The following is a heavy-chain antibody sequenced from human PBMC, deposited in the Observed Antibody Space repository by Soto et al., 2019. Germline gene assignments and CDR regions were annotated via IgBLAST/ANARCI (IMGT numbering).Heavy chain of an antibody. Sequence: EVQLLESGGGLVQPGGSLRLSCAASGFNFSSYAMSWVRQAPGKGLEWVSAISGSGGSTYYADSVKGRFTISRDNSKNTLYLQMNSLRAEDTAVYYCAKDTGAFPLAAAGIEFDYRGQGPLVTVSS. D-gene: IGHD6-13*01. J-gene: IGHJ4*02. CDR1: GFNFSSYA. V-gene: IGHV3-23*01. CDR2: ISGSGGST. CDR3: AKDTGAFPLAAAGIEFDY.